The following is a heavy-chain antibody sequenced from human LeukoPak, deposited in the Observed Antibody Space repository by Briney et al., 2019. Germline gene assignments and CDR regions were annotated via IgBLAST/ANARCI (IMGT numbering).Heavy chain of an antibody. CDR2: IILLFGAP. J-gene: IGHJ4*02. CDR3: ARGVYSSGLYYFDY. Sequence: SVKVPCKASGGSVTSYAFSLVRQAPGPGLEWMGGIILLFGAPNYAQKFQGRVTISTDESTNTAYMELRSLRSDDTAVYYCARGVYSSGLYYFDYWGQGTLVTVSS. CDR1: GGSVTSYA. D-gene: IGHD6-19*01. V-gene: IGHV1-69*05.